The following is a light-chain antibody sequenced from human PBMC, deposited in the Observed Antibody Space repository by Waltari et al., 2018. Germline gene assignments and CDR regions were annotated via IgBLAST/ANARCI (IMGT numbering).Light chain of an antibody. CDR1: QSVRNN. CDR3: QQYNNWPPWT. J-gene: IGKJ1*01. Sequence: EIVMTQAPATLSVSQGERATLYCRASQSVRNNLVWYQQKPSQAPRLLIYGASTRGTGILARFSGSGSGTEFTLTISSLQSEDFAVYYCQQYNNWPPWTFGQGTKVEIK. CDR2: GAS. V-gene: IGKV3-15*01.